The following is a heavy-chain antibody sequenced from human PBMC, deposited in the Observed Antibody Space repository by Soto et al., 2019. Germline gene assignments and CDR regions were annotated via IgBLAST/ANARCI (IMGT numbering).Heavy chain of an antibody. CDR1: GYTFTSYG. J-gene: IGHJ6*02. CDR3: ARGSSSSTPHYYYYGMDV. D-gene: IGHD6-13*01. V-gene: IGHV1-18*04. CDR2: ISAYNGNT. Sequence: ASVKVSCKASGYTFTSYGISWVRQAPGQGLEWMGWISAYNGNTNYAQKLQGRVTMTTDTSTSTAYMELRRLRSDDTAVYYCARGSSSSTPHYYYYGMDVWGQGTTVTVSS.